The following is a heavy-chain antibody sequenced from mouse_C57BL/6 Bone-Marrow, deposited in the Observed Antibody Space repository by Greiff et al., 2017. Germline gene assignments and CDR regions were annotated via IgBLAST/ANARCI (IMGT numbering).Heavy chain of an antibody. CDR3: AIYSNYVEGAMDY. D-gene: IGHD2-5*01. J-gene: IGHJ4*01. V-gene: IGHV1-7*01. CDR2: INPSSGYT. Sequence: QVQLQQSGAELAKPGASVKLSCKASGYTFTSYWMHWVKQRPGQGLEWIGYINPSSGYTKYNQKFKDKATLTEDKSSSTAYMQLSSLTYEDSAVYYCAIYSNYVEGAMDYWGQGTSVTVSS. CDR1: GYTFTSYW.